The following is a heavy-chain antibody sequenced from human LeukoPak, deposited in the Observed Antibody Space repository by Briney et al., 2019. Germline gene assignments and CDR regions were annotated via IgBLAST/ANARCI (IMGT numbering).Heavy chain of an antibody. CDR2: ISAFNGNT. Sequence: GASLNVSCKASGYTFTIYGVSWVRQAPGQGLEWMGWISAFNGNTNYAQKLQGRVTMTTDTSTSTAYMELRSLRSDDTAVYYCARAYYYDSSGYLWPVPFDYWGQGTLVTVSS. CDR3: ARAYYYDSSGYLWPVPFDY. CDR1: GYTFTIYG. D-gene: IGHD3-22*01. V-gene: IGHV1-18*01. J-gene: IGHJ4*02.